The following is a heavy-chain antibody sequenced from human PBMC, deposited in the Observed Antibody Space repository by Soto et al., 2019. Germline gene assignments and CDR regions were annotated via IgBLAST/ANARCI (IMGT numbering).Heavy chain of an antibody. J-gene: IGHJ5*02. CDR2: IWYDGSNK. Sequence: QVQLVESGGGVVQPGRSLRLSCAASGFTFSSYGMHWVRQAPGKGLEWVAVIWYDGSNKYYADSVKGRFTISRDNSKNTLYLQMNSLRAEDTAVYYCARKGPDYDGDYGSQFRFDPWGQGTLVTVSS. V-gene: IGHV3-33*01. D-gene: IGHD4-17*01. CDR1: GFTFSSYG. CDR3: ARKGPDYDGDYGSQFRFDP.